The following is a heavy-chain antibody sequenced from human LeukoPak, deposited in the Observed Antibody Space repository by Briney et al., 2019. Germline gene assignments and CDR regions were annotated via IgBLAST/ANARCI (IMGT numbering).Heavy chain of an antibody. V-gene: IGHV3-23*01. CDR1: GFTFSNYG. Sequence: GGSLRLSCAASGFTFSNYGLSWVRQAPGKGLEWVSGITGSGGSTYYADSVKGRFTISRDNSKDTLYLQMNSLRAEDTAVYYCASAINYYDSSGYHYPYFDYWGQGTLVTVSS. D-gene: IGHD3-22*01. J-gene: IGHJ4*02. CDR2: ITGSGGST. CDR3: ASAINYYDSSGYHYPYFDY.